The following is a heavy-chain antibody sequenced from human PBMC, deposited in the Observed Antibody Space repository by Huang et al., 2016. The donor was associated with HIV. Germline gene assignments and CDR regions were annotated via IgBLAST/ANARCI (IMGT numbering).Heavy chain of an antibody. J-gene: IGHJ3*02. D-gene: IGHD6-13*01. CDR2: INHRGRT. V-gene: IGHV4-34*01. Sequence: QVQLQQWGAGLLKPSETLSLTCAVYGGSFSGYYWSWIRQPPGKGLEWIGEINHRGRTNYNPSLKSRVTISVDTSKNQFSLKLSSVTAADTAVYYCARADIPDAPSWQQLYAFDIWGQGTMVTVSS. CDR1: GGSFSGYY. CDR3: ARADIPDAPSWQQLYAFDI.